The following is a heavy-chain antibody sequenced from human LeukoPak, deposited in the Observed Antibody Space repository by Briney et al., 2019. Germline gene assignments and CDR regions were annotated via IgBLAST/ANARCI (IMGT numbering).Heavy chain of an antibody. CDR1: GYTLTELS. CDR3: ATGMYYYDSSGFY. J-gene: IGHJ4*02. V-gene: IGHV1-24*01. CDR2: FDPEDGET. D-gene: IGHD3-22*01. Sequence: ASVTVSCKVSGYTLTELSMHWVRQAPGKGLEWMGGFDPEDGETIYAQKFQGRVTMTEDTSTDTAYMELSSLRSEDTAVYYCATGMYYYDSSGFYWGQGTLVTVSS.